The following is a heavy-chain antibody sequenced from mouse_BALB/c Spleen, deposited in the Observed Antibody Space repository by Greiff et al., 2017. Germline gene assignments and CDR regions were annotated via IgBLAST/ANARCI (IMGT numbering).Heavy chain of an antibody. V-gene: IGHV1-15*01. CDR3: TRKGDY. CDR1: GYTFTDYE. Sequence: VQLQQSGAELVRPGASVTLSCKASGYTFTDYEMHWVKQTPVHGLEWIGAIDPETGGTAYNQKFKGKATLTADKSSSTAYMELRSLTSEDSAVYYCTRKGDYWGQGTTLTVSS. J-gene: IGHJ2*01. CDR2: IDPETGGT.